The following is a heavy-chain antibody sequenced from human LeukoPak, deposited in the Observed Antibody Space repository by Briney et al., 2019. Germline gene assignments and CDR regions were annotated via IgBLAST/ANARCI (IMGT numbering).Heavy chain of an antibody. J-gene: IGHJ3*01. CDR3: GRDPNGDYVGAFEF. Sequence: GGSLRLSCAASGFTFSDYYMSWIRQAPGKGLEWVSGIHGNGETTYYGDSVKGRFTISRDNSKSTLYLQMNSLRVEDTAEYFCGRDPNGDYVGAFEFWGQGTKVAVSS. V-gene: IGHV3-23*01. CDR1: GFTFSDYY. D-gene: IGHD3-16*01. CDR2: IHGNGETT.